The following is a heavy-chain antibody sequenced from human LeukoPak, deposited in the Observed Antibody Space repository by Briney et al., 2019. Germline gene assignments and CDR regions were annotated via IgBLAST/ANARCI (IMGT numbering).Heavy chain of an antibody. V-gene: IGHV1-46*01. D-gene: IGHD6-13*01. CDR3: ARVPNMWAAAGQIVLDY. Sequence: ASVKVSCKASGYTFTSYYMHWVRQAPGQGLEWMGIINPSGGSTSYAQKFQGRVTMTRDMSTSTVYMELSSLRSEDTAVYYCARVPNMWAAAGQIVLDYWGQGTLVTVSS. J-gene: IGHJ4*02. CDR1: GYTFTSYY. CDR2: INPSGGST.